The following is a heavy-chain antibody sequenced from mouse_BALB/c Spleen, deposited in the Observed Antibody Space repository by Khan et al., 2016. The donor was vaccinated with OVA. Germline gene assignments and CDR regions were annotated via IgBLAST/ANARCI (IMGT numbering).Heavy chain of an antibody. CDR2: ISYSGVT. CDR3: ARGNYYGYYFDY. CDR1: GYSITSGYA. J-gene: IGHJ2*01. Sequence: EVQLQESGPGLVKPSQSLSLTCTVTGYSITSGYAWNWIRQFPGNKLEWMGYISYSGVTSYTPSLKSRIPITRDTSKNQFFLQLTSVTTEDTATYDCARGNYYGYYFDYWGQGTTLTVSS. V-gene: IGHV3-2*02. D-gene: IGHD1-1*01.